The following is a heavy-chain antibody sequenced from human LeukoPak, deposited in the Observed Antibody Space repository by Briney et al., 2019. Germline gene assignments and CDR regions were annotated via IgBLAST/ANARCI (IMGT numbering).Heavy chain of an antibody. CDR1: GFSFSSYT. CDR3: ARDGRCGGDCYAS. CDR2: ISSSSSYI. Sequence: PGGSLRLSCAASGFSFSSYTMNWVRQAPGKGLEWVSIISSSSSYIYYAGSVKGRFTISRDNAKNALYLQMNSLRVDDTAVYYCARDGRCGGDCYASWGQGTLVTVSS. J-gene: IGHJ4*02. V-gene: IGHV3-21*04. D-gene: IGHD2-21*02.